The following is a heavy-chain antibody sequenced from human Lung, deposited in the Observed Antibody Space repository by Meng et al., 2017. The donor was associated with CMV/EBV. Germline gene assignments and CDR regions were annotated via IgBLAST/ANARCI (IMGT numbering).Heavy chain of an antibody. CDR2: IDSEGSTT. CDR3: ASARGVVRYAFDI. Sequence: SXAASGFPFSTYWMHWVRQAPGKGLEWVSRIDSEGSTTNYADSVKGRFTISRDNAKNTLYLEMNSPRAEDTAVYYCASARGVVRYAFDIWGQGTMVTVSS. D-gene: IGHD2-15*01. V-gene: IGHV3-74*01. CDR1: GFPFSTYW. J-gene: IGHJ3*02.